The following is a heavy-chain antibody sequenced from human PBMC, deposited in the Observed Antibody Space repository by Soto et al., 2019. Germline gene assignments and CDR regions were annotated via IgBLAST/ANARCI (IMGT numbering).Heavy chain of an antibody. J-gene: IGHJ6*02. D-gene: IGHD1-26*01. CDR2: IYSSGST. CDR1: GGSISSYY. CDR3: ATGFGSYSYYYAMDV. V-gene: IGHV4-59*12. Sequence: SETLSLTCTVSGGSISSYYWSWIRQPPGTGLEWIGYIYSSGSTNYNPSLKSRLTISVDTSKNQFSLKLNSVTASDTAVYYCATGFGSYSYYYAMDVWGRGTTVTVS.